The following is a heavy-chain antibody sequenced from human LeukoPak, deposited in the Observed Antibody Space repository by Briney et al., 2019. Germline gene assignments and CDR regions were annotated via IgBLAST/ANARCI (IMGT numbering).Heavy chain of an antibody. V-gene: IGHV3-21*04. J-gene: IGHJ4*02. CDR3: ATGGRRGLLLGYYYFDY. CDR1: GFTFSSYS. D-gene: IGHD2/OR15-2a*01. Sequence: PGGSLRLSCAASGFTFSSYSMNWVRQAPGKGLEWVSSISSSSSYIYYADSVKGRFTISRDNSKNTLFLQMNSLRAEDTAVYFCATGGRRGLLLGYYYFDYWGQGTLVTVSS. CDR2: ISSSSSYI.